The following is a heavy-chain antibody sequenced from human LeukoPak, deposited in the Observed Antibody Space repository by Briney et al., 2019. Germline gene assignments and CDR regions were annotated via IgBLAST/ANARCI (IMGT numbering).Heavy chain of an antibody. Sequence: GGSLRLSCAASGFSFSNYNMNWVRQAPGKGLEWISYINSNSSTIYYADSVKGRFAISRDNAKNSLYLQMNSLRAEDTALYYCAKDNYYDSSGKNAFDIWGQGTMVTVSS. CDR2: INSNSSTI. CDR3: AKDNYYDSSGKNAFDI. CDR1: GFSFSNYN. D-gene: IGHD3-22*01. V-gene: IGHV3-48*01. J-gene: IGHJ3*02.